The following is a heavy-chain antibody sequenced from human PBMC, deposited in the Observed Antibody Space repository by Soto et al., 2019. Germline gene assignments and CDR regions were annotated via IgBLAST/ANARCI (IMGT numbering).Heavy chain of an antibody. J-gene: IGHJ5*02. Sequence: SETLSLTCTVSGGSISSYYWTWIRQPPGKGLEWIGYIYYSGSTNYNPSLKSRVTMSVDTSKYQFSLKLSSVTAADTAVYYCARDYTPYYDYVWGSYRPVNWFDPWRQGTLVTVSS. D-gene: IGHD3-16*02. V-gene: IGHV4-59*01. CDR1: GGSISSYY. CDR2: IYYSGST. CDR3: ARDYTPYYDYVWGSYRPVNWFDP.